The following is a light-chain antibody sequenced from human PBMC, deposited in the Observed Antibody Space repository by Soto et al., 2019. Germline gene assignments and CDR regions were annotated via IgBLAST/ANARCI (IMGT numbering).Light chain of an antibody. CDR2: NSN. CDR3: AAWDDSLDVVV. V-gene: IGLV1-44*01. J-gene: IGLJ3*02. Sequence: QSVLTQPPSTSEAPGQRVTISCSGSSSNIGTNTVNWYNQLPGTAPKLLIYNSNERPSGVPDRFSGSQSGTSASLAISGLQSEDEADYYCAAWDDSLDVVVFGGGTKLTVL. CDR1: SSNIGTNT.